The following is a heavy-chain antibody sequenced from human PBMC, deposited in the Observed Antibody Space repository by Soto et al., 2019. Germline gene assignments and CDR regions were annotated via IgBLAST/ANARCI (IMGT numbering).Heavy chain of an antibody. J-gene: IGHJ4*02. V-gene: IGHV1-69*02. Sequence: QVQLVQSGAEVKKSGSSVKVSCTASRGILNYNTLSWVRQAPGQGLEWLGRVIPMVEMSSYAQKFQGRVTIPADKSTSTVYMVLTNLRSEDTAVYFCATNYGSGSTPFDSWGQGTLVTVS. CDR1: RGILNYNT. CDR2: VIPMVEMS. CDR3: ATNYGSGSTPFDS. D-gene: IGHD3-10*01.